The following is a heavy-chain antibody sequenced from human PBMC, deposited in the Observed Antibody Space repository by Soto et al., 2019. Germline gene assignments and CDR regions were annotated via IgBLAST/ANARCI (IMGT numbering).Heavy chain of an antibody. J-gene: IGHJ6*02. CDR2: INHSGST. Sequence: ETLSLTCAVYGGSFSGYYWSWIRQPPGKGLEWIGEINHSGSTNYDPSLKSRVTISVDTSKNQFSLKLSSVTAADTAVYYCARDLYYYDSSGPRTLYYYYYGMDVWGQGTTVTVSS. CDR3: ARDLYYYDSSGPRTLYYYYYGMDV. CDR1: GGSFSGYY. V-gene: IGHV4-34*01. D-gene: IGHD3-22*01.